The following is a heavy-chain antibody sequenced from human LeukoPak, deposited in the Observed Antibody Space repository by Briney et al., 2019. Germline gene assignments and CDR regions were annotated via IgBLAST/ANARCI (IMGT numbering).Heavy chain of an antibody. V-gene: IGHV3-66*01. CDR1: GFTVSSNY. D-gene: IGHD7-27*01. Sequence: PGGSLRLSCAASGFTVSSNYMSWVRQAPGKGLEWVSVIYSGGSTYYADSVKGRFTISRDNSKNTLYLQMNGLRAEDTAVYYCAKDRPTNWGYYFDYWGQGTLVTVSS. J-gene: IGHJ4*02. CDR3: AKDRPTNWGYYFDY. CDR2: IYSGGST.